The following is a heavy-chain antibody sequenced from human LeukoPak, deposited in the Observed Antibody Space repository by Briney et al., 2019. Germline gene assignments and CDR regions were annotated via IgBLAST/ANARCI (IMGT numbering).Heavy chain of an antibody. CDR2: ISGSGGST. CDR3: AKDLEWDYYDSSGYYPPIS. D-gene: IGHD3-22*01. CDR1: GFTFSSYA. Sequence: PGGSLRLSCAASGFTFSSYAMSWVRQAPGKGLEWVSAISGSGGSTYYADSVKGRFTISRDNSKNTLYLQMNSLRAEDTAVYYCAKDLEWDYYDSSGYYPPISWGQGTLVTVSS. V-gene: IGHV3-23*01. J-gene: IGHJ4*02.